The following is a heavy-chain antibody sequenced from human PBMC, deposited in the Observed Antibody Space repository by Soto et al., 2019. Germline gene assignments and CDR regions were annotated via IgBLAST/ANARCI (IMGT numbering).Heavy chain of an antibody. D-gene: IGHD3-22*01. CDR1: GFTFVSYA. J-gene: IGHJ4*02. Sequence: GEALRLSCTESGFTFVSYAMSWVRQAPGKGLEWLGFISSQAFSGTTEYAASVEGRFTISTDESKTIAYLHMNSLKAADTAVYFCATVYFYDSNANYYFVYWGQGTLVTVSS. CDR2: ISSQAFSGTT. CDR3: ATVYFYDSNANYYFVY. V-gene: IGHV3-49*04.